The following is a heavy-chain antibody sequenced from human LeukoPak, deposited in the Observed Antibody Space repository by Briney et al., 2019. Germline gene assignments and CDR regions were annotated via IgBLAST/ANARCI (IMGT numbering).Heavy chain of an antibody. V-gene: IGHV4-30-2*01. Sequence: SETLSLTCAVSGGSISSGGYSWSWIRQPPGKGLEWIGYIYHSGSTYYNPSLKSRVTISVDRSKNQFSLKLSSVTAADTAVYYCARSYSGCDSGPGGFDYWGQGTLVTVSS. CDR2: IYHSGST. CDR3: ARSYSGCDSGPGGFDY. CDR1: GGSISSGGYS. J-gene: IGHJ4*02. D-gene: IGHD5-12*01.